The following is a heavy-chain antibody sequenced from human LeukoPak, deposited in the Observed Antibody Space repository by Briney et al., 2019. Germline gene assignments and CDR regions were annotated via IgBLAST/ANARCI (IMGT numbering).Heavy chain of an antibody. CDR3: ARGLDCRSTSCYLDN. D-gene: IGHD2-2*01. Sequence: GGSPRLSCAASGFTFTKYWMTWVRQAPGKGLEWVANIKQDGSEKFYVDSVKGRFTISRDNAKNSLDLQINSLGAEDTAVYYCARGLDCRSTSCYLDNWGQGTLVTVSS. CDR1: GFTFTKYW. J-gene: IGHJ4*02. V-gene: IGHV3-7*01. CDR2: IKQDGSEK.